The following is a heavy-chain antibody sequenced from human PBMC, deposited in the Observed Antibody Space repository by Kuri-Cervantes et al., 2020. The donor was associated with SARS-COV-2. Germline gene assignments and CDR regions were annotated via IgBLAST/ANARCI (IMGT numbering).Heavy chain of an antibody. CDR2: INHSGST. CDR3: ARRPTYSSSSDY. Sequence: SQTLSLTCAVYGGSFSGYYWSWIRQPPGKGLEWIGEINHSGSTNYNPSLKSRVTISVDTSKNQFSLKLNSVTAADTAVYYCARRPTYSSSSDYWGQGTLVTVSS. CDR1: GGSFSGYY. J-gene: IGHJ4*02. D-gene: IGHD6-6*01. V-gene: IGHV4-34*01.